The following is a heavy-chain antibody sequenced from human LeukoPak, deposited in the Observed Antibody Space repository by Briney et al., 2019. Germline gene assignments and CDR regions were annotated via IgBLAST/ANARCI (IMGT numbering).Heavy chain of an antibody. CDR2: INPNSGGT. V-gene: IGHV1-2*02. Sequence: ASVKVSCKASGYTFTGYHMHWVRQAPGQGLEWMGWINPNSGGTNYAQKFQGRVTMTRDTSISTAYMELSRLRSDDTAVYYCARGRDYDSSGSLYFDYWGQGTLVTVSS. J-gene: IGHJ4*02. D-gene: IGHD3-22*01. CDR3: ARGRDYDSSGSLYFDY. CDR1: GYTFTGYH.